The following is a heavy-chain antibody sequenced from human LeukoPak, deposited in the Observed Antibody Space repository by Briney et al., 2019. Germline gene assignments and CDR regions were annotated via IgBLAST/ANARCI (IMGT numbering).Heavy chain of an antibody. CDR1: GFTFSNAW. J-gene: IGHJ4*02. Sequence: PGGSLRLSCAASGFTFSNAWMSWVRQAPGKGLEWVGRIKSKTDGGTTDYAAPVKGRFTIPRDNAKNSVYLQMNSLAAADTAVYYCARGKVDFAFWGQGTLVTVSS. CDR2: IKSKTDGGTT. CDR3: ARGKVDFAF. V-gene: IGHV3-15*01. D-gene: IGHD3-9*01.